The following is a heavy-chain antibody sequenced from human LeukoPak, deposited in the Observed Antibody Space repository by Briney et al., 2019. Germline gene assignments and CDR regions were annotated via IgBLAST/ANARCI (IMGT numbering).Heavy chain of an antibody. D-gene: IGHD2-2*01. CDR3: ARGGQSRYCSSTSCYDY. Sequence: SETLSLTCAVSGGSISSSNWWSWVRQPPGKGLEWIGEIYHSGSTNYNPSLKSRVTISVDKSKNQFSLKLSSVTAADTAVYYCARGGQSRYCSSTSCYDYWGQGTLATVSS. CDR1: GGSISSSNW. V-gene: IGHV4-4*02. CDR2: IYHSGST. J-gene: IGHJ4*02.